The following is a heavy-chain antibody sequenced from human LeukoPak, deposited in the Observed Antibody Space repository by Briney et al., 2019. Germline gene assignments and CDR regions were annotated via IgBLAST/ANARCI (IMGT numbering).Heavy chain of an antibody. CDR1: GGSISSGSYY. Sequence: PSETLSLTCTVSGGSISSGSYYWSWIRQPAGEGLEWIGRIYTSGSTNYNPSLKSRVTMSVDTSKNQFSLKLSSVTAADTAVYYCARDRGYYYYYFDYWGQGTLVTVSS. CDR3: ARDRGYYYYYFDY. J-gene: IGHJ4*02. V-gene: IGHV4-61*02. D-gene: IGHD3-22*01. CDR2: IYTSGST.